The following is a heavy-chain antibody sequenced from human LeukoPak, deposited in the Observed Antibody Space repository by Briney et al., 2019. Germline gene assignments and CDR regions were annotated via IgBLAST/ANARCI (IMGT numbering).Heavy chain of an antibody. V-gene: IGHV1-2*02. J-gene: IGHJ5*02. Sequence: GASVKVSCKASGYTFTGCYMHWVRQAPGQGLEWMGWINPNSGGTNYAQKFQGRVTMTRGTSISTAYMELSRLRSDDTAVYYCAREAEGIVVVPAASSWFDPWGQGTLVTVSS. CDR1: GYTFTGCY. D-gene: IGHD2-2*01. CDR3: AREAEGIVVVPAASSWFDP. CDR2: INPNSGGT.